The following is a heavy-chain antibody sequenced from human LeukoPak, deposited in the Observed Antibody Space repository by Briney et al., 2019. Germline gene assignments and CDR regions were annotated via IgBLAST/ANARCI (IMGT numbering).Heavy chain of an antibody. J-gene: IGHJ3*02. D-gene: IGHD6-13*01. V-gene: IGHV3-74*01. Sequence: PGGSLRLSCAASGFRFSGYWMHWVRQAPGKGLVWVSLINTDGGRTAYADSVKGRFTISRDNAKNTLYLQMNSLRAEDTAVYYCARDQYSSTWYRGAFDIWGQGTMVAVSS. CDR3: ARDQYSSTWYRGAFDI. CDR2: INTDGGRT. CDR1: GFRFSGYW.